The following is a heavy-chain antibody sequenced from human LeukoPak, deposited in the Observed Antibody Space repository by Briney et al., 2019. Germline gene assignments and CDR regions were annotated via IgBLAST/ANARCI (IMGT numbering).Heavy chain of an antibody. J-gene: IGHJ4*02. CDR2: ISSSGSTM. D-gene: IGHD4-17*01. V-gene: IGHV3-48*03. CDR1: GFTFSSYE. CDR3: ARVRVAVTTLDY. Sequence: GGSLRLSCAASGFTFSSYEVNWVRQAPGKGLEWVSYISSSGSTMYYADSVKGRFTVSRDNAKNSLFLQMNSLRAEDTAVYYCARVRVAVTTLDYWGQGALVTVSS.